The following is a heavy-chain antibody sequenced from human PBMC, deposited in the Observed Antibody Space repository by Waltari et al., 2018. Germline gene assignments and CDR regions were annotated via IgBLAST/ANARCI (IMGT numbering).Heavy chain of an antibody. J-gene: IGHJ4*02. CDR1: GGSISSSSYY. CDR3: ARDGPPYRRFDY. Sequence: QLQLQESGPGLVKPSETLSLTCTVSGGSISSSSYYWGWIRQPPGKGLEWIGSIDYSGSTYYKPSLKSRVTISVDTSKNQFSLKLSAVTAADTAVYYCARDGPPYRRFDYGGQGTLVTVSS. V-gene: IGHV4-39*07. D-gene: IGHD2-2*02. CDR2: IDYSGST.